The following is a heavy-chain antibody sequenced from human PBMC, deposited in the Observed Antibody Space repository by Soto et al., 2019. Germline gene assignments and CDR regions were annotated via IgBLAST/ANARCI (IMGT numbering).Heavy chain of an antibody. CDR1: GYRFTTHY. Sequence: ASVKVSCKASGYRFTTHYIHWVLQSPLQGLEWMGRMNVGTGGTTYAHKFQGRVTMTRDTSIRTAYLEVSSVKSDDTAMYYCARDGNFALRGYSFGFDFWGQGTLVTVSS. D-gene: IGHD5-18*01. J-gene: IGHJ4*02. CDR2: MNVGTGGT. V-gene: IGHV1-2*06. CDR3: ARDGNFALRGYSFGFDF.